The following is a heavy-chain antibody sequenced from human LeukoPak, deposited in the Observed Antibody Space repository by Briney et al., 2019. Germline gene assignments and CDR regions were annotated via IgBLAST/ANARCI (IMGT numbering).Heavy chain of an antibody. CDR1: GFTFDDYA. V-gene: IGHV3-9*03. CDR3: ARAGSSSIRYYYYMDV. CDR2: ISWNSGSI. Sequence: PGRSLRLSCAASGFTFDDYAMHWVRQAPGKGLEWVSGISWNSGSIGYADSVKGRFTISRDNAKNSLYLQMNSLRAEDMALYYCARAGSSSIRYYYYMDVWGKGTTVTVSS. D-gene: IGHD6-6*01. J-gene: IGHJ6*03.